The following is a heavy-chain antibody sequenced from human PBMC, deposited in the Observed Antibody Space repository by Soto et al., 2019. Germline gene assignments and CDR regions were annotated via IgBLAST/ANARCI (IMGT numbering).Heavy chain of an antibody. CDR3: ARQMKSTVTSFAFDL. CDR2: IYPGDSDT. V-gene: IGHV5-51*01. D-gene: IGHD4-17*01. Sequence: ESLKISFKGSGYSFTTYWIGWVRRLPGKGLEWMGLIYPGDSDTRYNPSFRGQVTISADKSNSTAYLQWSSLKASDTAIFYCARQMKSTVTSFAFDLWGQGTMVTVSS. CDR1: GYSFTTYW. J-gene: IGHJ3*01.